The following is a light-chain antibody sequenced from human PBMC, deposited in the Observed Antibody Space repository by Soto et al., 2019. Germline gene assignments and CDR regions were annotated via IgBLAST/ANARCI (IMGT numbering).Light chain of an antibody. V-gene: IGKV3-11*01. CDR1: QTVTTY. J-gene: IGKJ2*01. Sequence: EIVLTQSPATLSLSPGERATLSCRASQTVTTYLAWYQHKLGQAPRLLIYDASNRATGVPARFSGSGSGTDFTLTISSLEPEESAVYYCQQRYGWPSFGQGTKLEIK. CDR3: QQRYGWPS. CDR2: DAS.